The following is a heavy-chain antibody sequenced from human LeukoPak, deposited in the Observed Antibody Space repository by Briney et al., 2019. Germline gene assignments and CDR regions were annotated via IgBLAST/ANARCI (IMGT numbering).Heavy chain of an antibody. Sequence: GGSLRLSCAASGFTFSTYAMSWVRQAPGKGLEWVSAISGSGDSTYYADSVKGRFTISRDNSKNTLYLQMNSLRAEDTAVYYCAKRIQLWFSYWGQGTLVTVSS. CDR1: GFTFSTYA. CDR2: ISGSGDST. V-gene: IGHV3-23*01. J-gene: IGHJ4*02. D-gene: IGHD5-18*01. CDR3: AKRIQLWFSY.